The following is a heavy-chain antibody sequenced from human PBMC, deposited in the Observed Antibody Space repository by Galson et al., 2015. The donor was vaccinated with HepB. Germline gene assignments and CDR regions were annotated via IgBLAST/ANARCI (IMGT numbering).Heavy chain of an antibody. CDR3: AKDRINCGGDCYSGFFDY. J-gene: IGHJ4*02. V-gene: IGHV3-33*06. CDR2: IWFDGSNK. CDR1: GFTFSSYA. Sequence: SLRLSCAASGFTFSSYAMHWVRQAPGKGLEWVAVIWFDGSNKYYADSVKGRFTISRDNSKNTLYLQMNSLRAEDTAVYYCAKDRINCGGDCYSGFFDYWGQGTLVTVSS. D-gene: IGHD2-21*02.